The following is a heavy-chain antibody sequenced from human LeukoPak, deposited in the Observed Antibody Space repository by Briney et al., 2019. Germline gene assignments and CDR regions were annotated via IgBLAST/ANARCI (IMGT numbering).Heavy chain of an antibody. CDR2: INPNSGGT. CDR1: GYTFIGYY. V-gene: IGHV1-2*02. D-gene: IGHD4-17*01. J-gene: IGHJ4*02. CDR3: ARGYGDYVVYYFDY. Sequence: ASVKVSCKASGYTFIGYYMHWVRQAPGQGLEWMGWINPNSGGTNYAQKFQGRVTMTRDTSISTAYMELSRLRSDDTAVYYCARGYGDYVVYYFDYWGQGTLVTVSS.